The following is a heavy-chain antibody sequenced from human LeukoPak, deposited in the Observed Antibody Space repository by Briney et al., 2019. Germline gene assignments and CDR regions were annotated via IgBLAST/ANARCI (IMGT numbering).Heavy chain of an antibody. J-gene: IGHJ4*02. CDR3: ATSYGSGSYYGGTFDY. Sequence: SETLSLTCTVSAGSISSYYWSWIRQPPGKGLEWIGYIYYSGSTNYNPSLKSRVTISVDTSKNQFSLKLSSVTAADTAVYYCATSYGSGSYYGGTFDYWGQGTLVTVSS. CDR1: AGSISSYY. D-gene: IGHD3-10*01. V-gene: IGHV4-59*08. CDR2: IYYSGST.